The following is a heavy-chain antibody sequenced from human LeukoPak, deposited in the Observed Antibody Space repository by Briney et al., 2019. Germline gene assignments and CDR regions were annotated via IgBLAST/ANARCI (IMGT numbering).Heavy chain of an antibody. CDR2: IASKTDGGTT. CDR3: STDPLLAGATHFDY. CDR1: GFTFSNAW. Sequence: PGGSLRLSCAASGFTFSNAWMSWVRQAPGKGLEWVGRIASKTDGGTTDYAAPVKGRFTISRDDSKNTLYLQINSLKTEDTAVYYCSTDPLLAGATHFDYWGQGTLVTVSS. J-gene: IGHJ4*02. V-gene: IGHV3-15*04. D-gene: IGHD1-26*01.